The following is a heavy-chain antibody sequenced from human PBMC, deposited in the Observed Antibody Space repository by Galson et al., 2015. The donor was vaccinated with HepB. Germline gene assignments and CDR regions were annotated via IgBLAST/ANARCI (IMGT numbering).Heavy chain of an antibody. Sequence: SVKVSCKASGYTFTSYGISWVRQAPGQGLEWMGWISAYNGNTNYAQKLQGRVTMTTDTSTSTAYMELRSLRSDDTAVYYCARSYYDSSGYFWLGYYYYMDVWGKGTTVTASS. CDR3: ARSYYDSSGYFWLGYYYYMDV. CDR2: ISAYNGNT. D-gene: IGHD3-22*01. CDR1: GYTFTSYG. J-gene: IGHJ6*03. V-gene: IGHV1-18*01.